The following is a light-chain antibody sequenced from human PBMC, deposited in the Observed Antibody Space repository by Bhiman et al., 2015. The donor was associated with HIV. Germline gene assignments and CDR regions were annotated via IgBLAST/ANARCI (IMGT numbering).Light chain of an antibody. CDR2: DVR. V-gene: IGLV2-14*01. CDR1: SSDVGGYNY. J-gene: IGLJ2*01. Sequence: QSALTQPASVSGSPGQSITISCAGTSSDVGGYNYVSWYQQHPGKVPKLMIYDVRKRPSGLSNRFSGSKSGDTASLTISGLQPEDEAEYHCSSYTVSSPSVIFGGGTKLTVL. CDR3: SSYTVSSPSVI.